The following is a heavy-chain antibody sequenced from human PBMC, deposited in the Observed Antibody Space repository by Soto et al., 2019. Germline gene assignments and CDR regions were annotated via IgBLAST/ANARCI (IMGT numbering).Heavy chain of an antibody. Sequence: ETLSLTCTVSGGSISSYYWSWIRQPPGKGLEWIGYIYYSGSTNYNPSLKSRVTISVDTSKNQFSLKLSSVTAADTAVYYCARLLLRGYSYGVIDYWGQGTLVTVS. D-gene: IGHD5-18*01. CDR2: IYYSGST. CDR3: ARLLLRGYSYGVIDY. J-gene: IGHJ4*02. CDR1: GGSISSYY. V-gene: IGHV4-59*08.